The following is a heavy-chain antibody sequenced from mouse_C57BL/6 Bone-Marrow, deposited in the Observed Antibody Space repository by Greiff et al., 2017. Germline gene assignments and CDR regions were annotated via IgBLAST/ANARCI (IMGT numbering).Heavy chain of an antibody. V-gene: IGHV5-6*01. CDR2: ISSGGSYT. D-gene: IGHD2-1*01. CDR1: GFTFSSYG. CDR3: ARSTIYYYAMDY. Sequence: EVKLMESGGDSVKPGGSLKLSCAASGFTFSSYGMSWVRQTPDKRLEWVATISSGGSYTYYPDSVKGRFTISRDNAKNTLYLQMSSLKSEDTAMHYCARSTIYYYAMDYWGQGTSVTVSS. J-gene: IGHJ4*01.